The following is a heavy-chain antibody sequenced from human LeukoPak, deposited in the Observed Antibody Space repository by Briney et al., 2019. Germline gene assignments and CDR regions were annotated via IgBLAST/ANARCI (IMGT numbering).Heavy chain of an antibody. CDR2: INPNNGGT. CDR3: AGEDNSSGYRPFDI. V-gene: IGHV1-2*06. J-gene: IGHJ3*02. Sequence: ASVKVSCKASGYTFTGYYIHWVRQAPGQGLDWMGRINPNNGGTNYAQKFQGRVTMTRDMSMSAAYMELSRLRSDDTAVYYCAGEDNSSGYRPFDIWGQGTMVTVPS. D-gene: IGHD3-22*01. CDR1: GYTFTGYY.